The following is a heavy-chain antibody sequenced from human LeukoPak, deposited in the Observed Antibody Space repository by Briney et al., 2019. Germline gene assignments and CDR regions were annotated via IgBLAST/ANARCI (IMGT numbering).Heavy chain of an antibody. J-gene: IGHJ6*04. D-gene: IGHD5-18*01. CDR2: IYHSGST. CDR1: GGSISSSSYY. Sequence: PSETLSLTCTVSGGSISSSSYYWGWIRQPPGKGLEWIGEIYHSGSTNYNPSLKSRVTISVDTSKNQFSLKLSSVTAADTAVYYCARGRGYSLGVWGKGTTVTVSS. V-gene: IGHV4-39*07. CDR3: ARGRGYSLGV.